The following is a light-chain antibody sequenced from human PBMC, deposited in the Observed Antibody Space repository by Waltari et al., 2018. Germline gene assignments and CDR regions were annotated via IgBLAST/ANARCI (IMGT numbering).Light chain of an antibody. V-gene: IGLV2-23*01. J-gene: IGLJ2*01. CDR3: FSYADGRSLV. CDR2: EAT. Sequence: QSALTQPASVSGSPGQSITISCTGSSTDLGSSTLVSWYQHHPDKAPKLLICEATERPQVSSHRFSSSKPGNTASLTFSKLQAEDEADYYCFSYADGRSLVFGGGTKLTVL. CDR1: STDLGSSTL.